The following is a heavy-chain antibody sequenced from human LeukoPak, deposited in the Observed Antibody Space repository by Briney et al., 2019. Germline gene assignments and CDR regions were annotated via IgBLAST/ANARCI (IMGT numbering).Heavy chain of an antibody. D-gene: IGHD2-2*01. J-gene: IGHJ5*02. CDR3: ARVAVPAATINWFDP. CDR1: GYTFTGYY. V-gene: IGHV1-2*02. Sequence: ASVKVSCKASGYTFTGYYMHWVRQAPGQGLEWMGWINPNSGGTNYAQKFQGRVTMTRDTSISTAYMELSRLRSDDTAVYYCARVAVPAATINWFDPWGQGTLVTVSS. CDR2: INPNSGGT.